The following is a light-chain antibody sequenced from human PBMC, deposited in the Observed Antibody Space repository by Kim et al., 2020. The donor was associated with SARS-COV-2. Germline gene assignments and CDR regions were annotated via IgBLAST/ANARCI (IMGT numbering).Light chain of an antibody. V-gene: IGLV3-19*01. CDR2: GKN. CDR1: SLRSYY. CDR3: HSRDSSGNHVV. J-gene: IGLJ3*02. Sequence: SSELTQDPAVSVALGQTVRITCQGDSLRSYYASWYQQKPGQAPVLVIYGKNNRPSGIPDRFSGSRSGNTASLTITGAQAEGEAGSYCHSRDSSGNHVVFG.